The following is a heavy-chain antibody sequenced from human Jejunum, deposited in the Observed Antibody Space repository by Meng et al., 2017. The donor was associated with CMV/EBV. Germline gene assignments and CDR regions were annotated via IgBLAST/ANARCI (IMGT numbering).Heavy chain of an antibody. J-gene: IGHJ4*02. CDR2: FGANGDYI. CDR1: FPFTNSA. CDR3: AKVSTFAYGPGSYFDH. D-gene: IGHD3-10*01. Sequence: FPFTNSAMTWVRQAPGKGLEWVSGFGANGDYINYADSVKGRFTTSRDKSKNTLSLQMNSLRAEDTALYYCAKVSTFAYGPGSYFDHWGQGTPVTVSS. V-gene: IGHV3-23*01.